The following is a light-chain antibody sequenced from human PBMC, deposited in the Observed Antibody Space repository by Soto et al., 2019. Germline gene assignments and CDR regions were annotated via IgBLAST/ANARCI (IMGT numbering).Light chain of an antibody. CDR1: SSDVGLYDF. V-gene: IGLV2-14*01. J-gene: IGLJ1*01. Sequence: QSVLTQPASVSGSPGQSITISCTGASSDVGLYDFVSWYQHHPGKAPKLLIFEVSYRPSGVSSRSSGSKSGNTASLTISGLQAEDEADYYCNSYTRFSTYVFGTGTKLTVL. CDR2: EVS. CDR3: NSYTRFSTYV.